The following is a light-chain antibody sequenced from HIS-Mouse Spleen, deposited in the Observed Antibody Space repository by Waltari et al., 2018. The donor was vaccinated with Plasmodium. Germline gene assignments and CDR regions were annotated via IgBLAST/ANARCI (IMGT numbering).Light chain of an antibody. J-gene: IGLJ3*02. V-gene: IGLV2-18*01. CDR2: EVS. CDR1: SSDVGSYHR. CDR3: SLYTSSSTYWV. Sequence: QSALTQPPSVSGSPGQSVTISCTGTSSDVGSYHRVSWYQQPPGTAPKLMIYEVSNRPSGVPDRFSGSKSGNTASLTISGLQAEDEADYYCSLYTSSSTYWVFGGGTKLTVL.